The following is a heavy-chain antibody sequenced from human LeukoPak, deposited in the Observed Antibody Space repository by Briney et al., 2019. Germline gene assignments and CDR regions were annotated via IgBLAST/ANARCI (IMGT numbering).Heavy chain of an antibody. CDR3: ARARGSSWYRNYYMDV. D-gene: IGHD6-13*01. Sequence: PGGSLRLSCAASGFTFSSYAMHWVRQAPGKGLEWVAVISYDGSNKYYADSVKGRFTISRDNSKNTLYLQMNSLRAEDTAVYYCARARGSSWYRNYYMDVWGKGTTVTVSS. CDR1: GFTFSSYA. V-gene: IGHV3-30*04. CDR2: ISYDGSNK. J-gene: IGHJ6*03.